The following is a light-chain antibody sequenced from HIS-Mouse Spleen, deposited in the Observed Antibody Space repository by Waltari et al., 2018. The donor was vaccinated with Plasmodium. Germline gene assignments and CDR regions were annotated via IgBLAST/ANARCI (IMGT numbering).Light chain of an antibody. CDR3: YSTDSSGNHRV. Sequence: SYELTQPPSVSVSPGQTARITCSGDALPKKYAYWYQQKSGQAPVLVIYEERKRPAGSPEGFAGSSSGTMATLTISGAQVEDEADYYCYSTDSSGNHRVFGGGTKLTVL. V-gene: IGLV3-10*01. CDR1: ALPKKY. J-gene: IGLJ3*02. CDR2: EER.